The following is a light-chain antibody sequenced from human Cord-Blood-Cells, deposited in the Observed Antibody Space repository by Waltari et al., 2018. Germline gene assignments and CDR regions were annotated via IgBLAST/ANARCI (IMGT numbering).Light chain of an antibody. CDR2: AAS. V-gene: IGKV1-39*01. Sequence: DIQMTQSPSSLSASVGDRVTITCRASQSISSYLNWNQQKPGKAPKLLIYAASSLQSGVPSRFSGSGSGTDFTLTISSLQPEDFATYYCQQSYSTPYTFGQVTKLEIK. CDR1: QSISSY. CDR3: QQSYSTPYT. J-gene: IGKJ2*01.